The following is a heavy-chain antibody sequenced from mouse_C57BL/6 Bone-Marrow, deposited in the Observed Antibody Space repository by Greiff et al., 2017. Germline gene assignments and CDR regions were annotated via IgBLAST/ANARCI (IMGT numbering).Heavy chain of an antibody. D-gene: IGHD1-1*01. CDR2: INPNNGGT. CDR1: GYTFTDYN. CDR3: ARNSPYYYGSSYWYFDV. V-gene: IGHV1-18*01. J-gene: IGHJ1*03. Sequence: VQLKESGPELVQPGASVKIPCKASGYTFTDYNMDWVKQSHGKSLEWIGDINPNNGGTIYNQKFKGKATLTVDKSSSTAYMELRSLTSEDTAVYYCARNSPYYYGSSYWYFDVWGTGTTVTVSS.